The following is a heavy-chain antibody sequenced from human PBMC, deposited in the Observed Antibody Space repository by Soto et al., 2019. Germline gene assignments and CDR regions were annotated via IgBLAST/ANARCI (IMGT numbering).Heavy chain of an antibody. CDR2: IIPIFGTA. V-gene: IGHV1-69*13. CDR1: GGTFSSYA. Sequence: SVKVSCKASGGTFSSYAISWVRQAPGQGLEWMGGIIPIFGTANYAQKFQGRVTITADESTSTAYMELSSLRSEDTAVYYCASRLTTPSPDYYYYGMDVWGQGTTVTVSS. CDR3: ASRLTTPSPDYYYYGMDV. D-gene: IGHD4-17*01. J-gene: IGHJ6*02.